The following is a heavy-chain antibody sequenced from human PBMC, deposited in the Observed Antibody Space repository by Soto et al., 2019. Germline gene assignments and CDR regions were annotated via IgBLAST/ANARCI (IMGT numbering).Heavy chain of an antibody. CDR2: IDPSDSYT. J-gene: IGHJ4*02. CDR3: VRHGNGTPFYFDF. CDR1: GYRFINYW. Sequence: EVQLVQSGAEVKKPGESLRLSCQGSGYRFINYWISWVRQMPGKGLEWVGRIDPSDSYTVYSPSFQGHVTISIDTAINTAFLEWRSLQASDTAMYYCVRHGNGTPFYFDFWGRGTVVPVSS. V-gene: IGHV5-10-1*01. D-gene: IGHD1-1*01.